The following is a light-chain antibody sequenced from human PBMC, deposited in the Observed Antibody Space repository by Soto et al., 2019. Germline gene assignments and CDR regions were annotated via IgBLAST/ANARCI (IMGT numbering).Light chain of an antibody. CDR2: GAS. CDR1: QSVSSSY. Sequence: EIVLTQSPGTLSLSPGERATLSCRASQSVSSSYLAWYQQKPGQAPRLLIYGASSRATGIPDRFSGSGSGTDFTLTISRLEPGDFAVYYCQQYGSSPRTLGQGTKVDIK. V-gene: IGKV3-20*01. CDR3: QQYGSSPRT. J-gene: IGKJ1*01.